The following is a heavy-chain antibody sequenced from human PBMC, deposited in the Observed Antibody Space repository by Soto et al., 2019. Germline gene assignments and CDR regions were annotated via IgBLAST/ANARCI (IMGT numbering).Heavy chain of an antibody. CDR3: ERDVSDYVWGSYRYYFDY. Sequence: GGSLRLSCAASGFTFSSYWMSWVRQAPGKGLEWVANIKQDGSEKYYVNSVKDRFTISRDNAKNSLYLQMNSLRAEDTAVYDCERDVSDYVWGSYRYYFDYWGQGTLVTVSS. CDR2: IKQDGSEK. D-gene: IGHD3-16*02. CDR1: GFTFSSYW. J-gene: IGHJ4*02. V-gene: IGHV3-7*01.